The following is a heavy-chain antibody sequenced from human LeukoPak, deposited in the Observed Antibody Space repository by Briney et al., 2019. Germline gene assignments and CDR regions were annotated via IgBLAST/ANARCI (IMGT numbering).Heavy chain of an antibody. CDR2: ISGDGGRT. CDR1: GFTFDDYA. V-gene: IGHV3-43*02. J-gene: IGHJ6*02. D-gene: IGHD6-19*01. CDR3: AKDRSDSSGWYYSYYGMDV. Sequence: GGSLRLSCAASGFTFDDYAMHWVRQAPGKGLEWVSLISGDGGRTYYADSVKGRFTISRENTKNSLYLQMNSLRTEDTALYYCAKDRSDSSGWYYSYYGMDVWGQGTTVTVSS.